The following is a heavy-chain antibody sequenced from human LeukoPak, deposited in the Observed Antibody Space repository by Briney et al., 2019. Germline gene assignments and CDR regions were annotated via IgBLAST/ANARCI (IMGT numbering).Heavy chain of an antibody. Sequence: QSGGSLRLSCAASGFTFSSYGMHWVRQAPGKGLEWVAVIWYDGSNKYYADSVKGRFTISRDNSKNTLYLQMNSLRAEDTAVYYCARDGWQQTCYFDYWGQGTLVTVSS. CDR1: GFTFSSYG. CDR3: ARDGWQQTCYFDY. V-gene: IGHV3-33*01. J-gene: IGHJ4*02. CDR2: IWYDGSNK. D-gene: IGHD6-13*01.